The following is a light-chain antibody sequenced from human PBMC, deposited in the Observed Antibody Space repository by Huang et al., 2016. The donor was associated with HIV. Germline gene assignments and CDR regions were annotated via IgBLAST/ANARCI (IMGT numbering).Light chain of an antibody. CDR2: GAS. CDR3: QQYNNWPRT. CDR1: QSVNSN. Sequence: EIVMTQSPAILSVSPGERATLSFRASQSVNSNVVWYQHKPGQPPRLLMYGASTRATGIPARLSGSGSGTEFTLTISSLQSEDFAVYYCQQYNNWPRTFGQGTKVEIK. V-gene: IGKV3-15*01. J-gene: IGKJ1*01.